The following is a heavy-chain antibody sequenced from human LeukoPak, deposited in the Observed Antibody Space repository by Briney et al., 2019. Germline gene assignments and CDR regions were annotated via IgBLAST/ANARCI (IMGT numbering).Heavy chain of an antibody. CDR1: GFTFSSYA. D-gene: IGHD3-22*01. Sequence: PGGSLRLSCAASGFTFSSYAMHWVRQAPGKGLEWVAVISYDGSNKYYADSVKGRFTISRDNSKNTLYLQMNSLRAEDTAVYYCARDSPDSSGYYYPLYDYWGQGTLVTVSS. CDR3: ARDSPDSSGYYYPLYDY. J-gene: IGHJ4*02. V-gene: IGHV3-30-3*01. CDR2: ISYDGSNK.